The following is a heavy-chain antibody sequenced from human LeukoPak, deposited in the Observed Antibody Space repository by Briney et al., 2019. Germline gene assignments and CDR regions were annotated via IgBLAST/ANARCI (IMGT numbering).Heavy chain of an antibody. D-gene: IGHD6-13*01. V-gene: IGHV3-23*01. J-gene: IGHJ4*02. CDR2: ISGSGGST. CDR1: GFTFSSYA. CDR3: AKGGYSSSWSEFDY. Sequence: GGSLRLSCAASGFTFSSYAMSWVRQAPGKGLEWVSAISGSGGSTYYADSVKGRFTISRDNSKNTLYLQMSSLRAEDTAVYYCAKGGYSSSWSEFDYWGQGTLVTVSS.